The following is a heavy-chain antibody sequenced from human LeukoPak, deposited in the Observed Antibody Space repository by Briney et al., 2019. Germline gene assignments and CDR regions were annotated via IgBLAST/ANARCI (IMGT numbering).Heavy chain of an antibody. Sequence: PGGSLRLSCAASGFIFSSYGMHWVRQAPGKGLEWVAVISYDGSNKYYADSVKGRFTISRDNSKNTLYLQMNSLRAEDTAVYYCAKGTTRRDLGDFDYWGQGTLVTVSS. V-gene: IGHV3-30*18. CDR1: GFIFSSYG. CDR2: ISYDGSNK. D-gene: IGHD3-16*01. J-gene: IGHJ4*02. CDR3: AKGTTRRDLGDFDY.